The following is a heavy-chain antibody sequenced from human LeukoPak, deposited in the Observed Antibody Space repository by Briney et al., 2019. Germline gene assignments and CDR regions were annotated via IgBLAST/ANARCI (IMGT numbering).Heavy chain of an antibody. J-gene: IGHJ4*02. D-gene: IGHD3-16*01. CDR1: GFTFDDYG. CDR2: ITWDGSST. Sequence: PGGSLRLSCAASGFTFDDYGMTWVRQAPGKGLEWVSGITWDGSSTGYADSVKGRFTISRDNANNSLYLQMNSLRAEDTALYYCARGGRPSFINDYVGYWGQGTLVTVSS. V-gene: IGHV3-20*04. CDR3: ARGGRPSFINDYVGY.